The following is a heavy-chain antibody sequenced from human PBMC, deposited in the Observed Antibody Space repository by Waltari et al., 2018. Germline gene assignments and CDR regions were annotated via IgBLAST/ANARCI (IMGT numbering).Heavy chain of an antibody. D-gene: IGHD2-21*02. CDR2: IYYSGST. CDR3: ARHGYGVVTALHFDY. V-gene: IGHV4-39*01. Sequence: QLQLQESGPGLVKPSETLSLPCPGSGGSISSSSYYWGWIRQPPGKGLEGIGSIYYSGSTYYNPSLKSRVTISVDTSKNQFSLKLSSVTAADTAVYYCARHGYGVVTALHFDYWGQGTLVTVSS. J-gene: IGHJ4*02. CDR1: GGSISSSSYY.